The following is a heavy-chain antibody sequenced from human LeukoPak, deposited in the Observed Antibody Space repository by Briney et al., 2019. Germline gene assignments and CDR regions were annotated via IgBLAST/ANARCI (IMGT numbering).Heavy chain of an antibody. D-gene: IGHD5-12*01. J-gene: IGHJ4*02. CDR3: AKGGGYSGYDMGGHFDY. CDR1: GLTFSTYA. V-gene: IGHV3-23*01. CDR2: ISSSGGST. Sequence: SGGSLRLSCAASGLTFSTYAMSWVRQAPGKGPEWVSAISSSGGSTYYADSVKGRFTISRDNSKNTLYLQMNSLRAEDTAVYYCAKGGGYSGYDMGGHFDYWGQGTLVTVSS.